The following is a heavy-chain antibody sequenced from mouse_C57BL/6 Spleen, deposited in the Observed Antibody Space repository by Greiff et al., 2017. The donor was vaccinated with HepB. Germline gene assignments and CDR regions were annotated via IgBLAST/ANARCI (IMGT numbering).Heavy chain of an antibody. J-gene: IGHJ2*01. CDR2: IDPSDSYT. CDR1: GYTFTSYW. V-gene: IGHV1-59*01. CDR3: AREATTVVAFDY. Sequence: QVQLQQSGAELVRPGPSVKLSCKASGYTFTSYWMHWVKQRPGQGLEWIGVIDPSDSYTNYNQKFKGKATLTVDTSSSTAYMQLSSLTSEDSAVYYCAREATTVVAFDYWGQGTTLTVSS. D-gene: IGHD1-1*01.